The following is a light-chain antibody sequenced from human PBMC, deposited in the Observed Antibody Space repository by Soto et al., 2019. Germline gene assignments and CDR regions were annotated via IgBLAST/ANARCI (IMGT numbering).Light chain of an antibody. V-gene: IGKV4-1*01. Sequence: DIVMTQSPDSLAVSLGERATINCKSSQSVLYSSNNKNYLAWYQQKPGQSPKLLISWASTRESGVPDRLSGSGSGTDFILTISSLQAEDVAVYYCQQYLSPPFTFGPGTKLEIK. CDR1: QSVLYSSNNKNY. J-gene: IGKJ3*01. CDR2: WAS. CDR3: QQYLSPPFT.